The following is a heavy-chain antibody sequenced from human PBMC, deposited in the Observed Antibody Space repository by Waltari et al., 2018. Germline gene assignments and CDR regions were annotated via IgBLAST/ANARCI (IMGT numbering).Heavy chain of an antibody. J-gene: IGHJ4*02. CDR3: ARLKGYSGYDIYFDY. V-gene: IGHV4-30-4*08. Sequence: QVQLQESGPGLVKPSQTLSLTCTVSGGSISSGDYYWSWIRQPPGKGLEWIGYIYYIGSTYYNPSLKSRVTISVDTSKNQFSLKLSSVTAADTAVYYCARLKGYSGYDIYFDYWGQGTLVTVSS. CDR1: GGSISSGDYY. D-gene: IGHD5-12*01. CDR2: IYYIGST.